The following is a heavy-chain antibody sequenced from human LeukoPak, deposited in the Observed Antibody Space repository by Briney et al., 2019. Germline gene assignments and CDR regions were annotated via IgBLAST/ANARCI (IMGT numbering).Heavy chain of an antibody. D-gene: IGHD2-15*01. J-gene: IGHJ5*02. CDR1: GFTFSSYW. CDR3: ARDASLYCSGKTCYWAFDL. Sequence: GGSLRLSCAATGFTFSSYWMSWVRQPPGKGLEWVANIKQDGKNTYYVDSVKGRSTISRDNAKNSLSLQMNTLRVEDTAVYYCARDASLYCSGKTCYWAFDLWGQGTPVTVSS. CDR2: IKQDGKNT. V-gene: IGHV3-7*01.